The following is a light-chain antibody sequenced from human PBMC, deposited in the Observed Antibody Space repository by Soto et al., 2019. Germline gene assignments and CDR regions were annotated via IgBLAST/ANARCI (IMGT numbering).Light chain of an antibody. CDR2: AVT. V-gene: IGLV2-11*01. CDR1: SSDVGGYNY. Sequence: QSALTQPRSVSGSPGQSVTISCTGTSSDVGGYNYVSWYQQYPGKAPKVMIYAVTKRPSGVPDRISGSKSGNTASLTISGLQAEEEADYYCAAWDASLNGYVFGAGTKVTVL. J-gene: IGLJ1*01. CDR3: AAWDASLNGYV.